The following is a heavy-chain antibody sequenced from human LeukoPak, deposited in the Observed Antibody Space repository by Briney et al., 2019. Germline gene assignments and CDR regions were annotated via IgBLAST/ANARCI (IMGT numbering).Heavy chain of an antibody. V-gene: IGHV3-30*02. D-gene: IGHD6-13*01. CDR1: GFTFSSYG. Sequence: PGGSLRLSCAASGFTFSSYGMHWVRQAPGKGLEWEAFIRYDGSNKYYADSVKGRFTISRDNSKNTLYLQMNSLRAEDTAVYYCAKDQRQLVHLSNWFDPWGQGTLVTVSS. CDR2: IRYDGSNK. J-gene: IGHJ5*02. CDR3: AKDQRQLVHLSNWFDP.